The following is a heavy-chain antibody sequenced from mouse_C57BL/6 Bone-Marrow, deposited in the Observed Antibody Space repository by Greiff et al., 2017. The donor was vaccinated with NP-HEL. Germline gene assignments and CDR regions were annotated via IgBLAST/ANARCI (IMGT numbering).Heavy chain of an antibody. D-gene: IGHD2-1*01. CDR2: IYPSYSET. V-gene: IGHV1-52*01. CDR3: ARWGNYVDFDY. J-gene: IGHJ2*01. Sequence: QVQLQQSGAELVRPGSSVKLSCKASGYTFTSYWVHWVKQRPIQGLEWIGNIYPSYSETHLHQKFKDQATLTVDKSSSTAYMQLSSLTSEDSAVYYCARWGNYVDFDYWGQGTTLTVSS. CDR1: GYTFTSYW.